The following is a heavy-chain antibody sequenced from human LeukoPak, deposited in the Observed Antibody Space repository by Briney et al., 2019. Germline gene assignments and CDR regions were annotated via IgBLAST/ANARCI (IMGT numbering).Heavy chain of an antibody. CDR3: ARPFIETPSLGALDY. CDR1: GYTFTGYY. D-gene: IGHD4-23*01. V-gene: IGHV1-2*02. CDR2: INPDSGGT. J-gene: IGHJ4*02. Sequence: ASVKVSCKAPGYTFTGYYIHWVRQAPGQGLEWMGWINPDSGGTNYAQNFQGRVTMTRDTSISTAYMELSRLRSDDTAVYYCARPFIETPSLGALDYWGQGTLVTVSS.